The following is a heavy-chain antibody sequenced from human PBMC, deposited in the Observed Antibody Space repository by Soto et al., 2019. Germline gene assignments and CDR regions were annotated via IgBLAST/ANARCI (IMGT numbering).Heavy chain of an antibody. D-gene: IGHD3-10*01. CDR3: ARDFTCGLCGSESHINWFDP. CDR2: IYYSGST. CDR1: GGSISSGGYY. V-gene: IGHV4-31*03. Sequence: PSETLSLTCTVSGGSISSGGYYWSWIRQHPGKGLEWIGYIYYSGSTYYNPSLKSRVTISVDTSNHQFSLTLSSVTAAQTAVYYCARDFTCGLCGSESHINWFDPWGQGTLVTVSS. J-gene: IGHJ5*02.